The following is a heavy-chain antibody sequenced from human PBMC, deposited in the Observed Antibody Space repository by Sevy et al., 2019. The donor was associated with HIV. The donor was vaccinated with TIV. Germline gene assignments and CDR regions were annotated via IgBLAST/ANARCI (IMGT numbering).Heavy chain of an antibody. J-gene: IGHJ4*02. CDR3: TRDRTYGSFIDY. CDR2: IWSSSSYI. V-gene: IGHV3-21*01. Sequence: GGSLRLSCAASGFTFSTYNMNWVRQAPGKGLEWVSSIWSSSSYIEYADSVKGRFTISRDNAKNSLYLQMNSLKVEDTAVYYCTRDRTYGSFIDYWGQGTLVTVSS. CDR1: GFTFSTYN. D-gene: IGHD3-10*01.